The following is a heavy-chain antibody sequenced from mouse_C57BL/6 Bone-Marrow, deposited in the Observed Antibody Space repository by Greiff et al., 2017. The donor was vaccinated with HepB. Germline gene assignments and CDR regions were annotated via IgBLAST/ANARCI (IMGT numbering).Heavy chain of an antibody. CDR3: ARVTFTYVYATGDFDV. Sequence: DVQLVESEGGLVQPGSSMKLSCTASGFTFSDYYMAWVRQVPEKGLEWVANINYDGSSTYYLDSLKSRFIISRDNAKNILYLQMSSLKSEDSATYYWARVTFTYVYATGDFDVWGKGTTVTVSS. J-gene: IGHJ1*03. D-gene: IGHD1-1*01. V-gene: IGHV5-16*01. CDR2: INYDGSST. CDR1: GFTFSDYY.